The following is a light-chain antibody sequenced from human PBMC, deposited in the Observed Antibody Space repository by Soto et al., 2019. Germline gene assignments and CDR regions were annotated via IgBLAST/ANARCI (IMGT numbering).Light chain of an antibody. CDR2: GAS. J-gene: IGKJ1*01. CDR3: QQYNNWPTWT. CDR1: QSVSSY. Sequence: DIVLTQSPATLSLSPGERATLSCRASQSVSSYLAWYQQKPGQAPRLLIYGASTRATGIPARFSGSGSETEFTLTISSLQAEDSAVYFCQQYNNWPTWTFGQGTKVDIK. V-gene: IGKV3-15*01.